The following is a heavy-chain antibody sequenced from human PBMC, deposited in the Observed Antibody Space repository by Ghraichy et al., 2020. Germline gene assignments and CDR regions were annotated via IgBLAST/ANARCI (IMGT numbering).Heavy chain of an antibody. CDR2: IIGSGSYM. V-gene: IGHV3-21*01. CDR3: ARDLALNYGMDV. Sequence: GGSLRLSCAASGFTFSTYKMNWVRQAPGKGLEWVSAIIGSGSYMYYADSVKGRFTISRDNAKNSLHLQMNSLRAEDTAVYFCARDLALNYGMDVWGPGTTVTVSS. CDR1: GFTFSTYK. J-gene: IGHJ6*02.